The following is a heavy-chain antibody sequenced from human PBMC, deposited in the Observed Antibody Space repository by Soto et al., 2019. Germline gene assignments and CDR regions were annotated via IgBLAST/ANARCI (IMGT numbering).Heavy chain of an antibody. V-gene: IGHV3-23*01. J-gene: IGHJ4*02. CDR2: ISGSGENT. Sequence: EVQLLESGGALLQPGGSLRLSCAASGFTFSSYAMNWVRQTPGKGLQWVSAISGSGENTYYADSVKGRFTISRDNSKNILYIHMTGLTVEDTAMYYCAKEPTAVDPRDLFGGNPPADYWGQGTLVTVSS. D-gene: IGHD2-15*01. CDR1: GFTFSSYA. CDR3: AKEPTAVDPRDLFGGNPPADY.